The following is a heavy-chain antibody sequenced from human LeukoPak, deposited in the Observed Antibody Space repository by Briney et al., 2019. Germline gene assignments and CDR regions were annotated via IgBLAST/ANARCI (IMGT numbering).Heavy chain of an antibody. Sequence: GRSLRLSCAASGFTFSSYGMHWVRQAPGKGLEWVALISQDGNNRYYADSVKGRFTISRDNSKNTLSVQMNGLRTEDTAVYYCAKAPYDYSWYGDSWGQGTLVTVSS. J-gene: IGHJ4*02. D-gene: IGHD3-16*01. CDR3: AKAPYDYSWYGDS. CDR1: GFTFSSYG. CDR2: ISQDGNNR. V-gene: IGHV3-30*18.